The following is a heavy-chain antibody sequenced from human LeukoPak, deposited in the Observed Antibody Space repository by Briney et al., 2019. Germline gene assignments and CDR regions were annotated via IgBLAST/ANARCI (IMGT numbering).Heavy chain of an antibody. V-gene: IGHV1-69*13. CDR1: GGTFSSYA. Sequence: GASVKVSCKASGGTFSSYAISWVRQAPGQGLEWMGGIIPIFGTANYAQKFQGRVTITADESTSTAYMELSSLRSEDTAVYYCASVFYYGSGSYHSPLDYWGQGTLVTVSS. D-gene: IGHD3-10*01. J-gene: IGHJ4*02. CDR2: IIPIFGTA. CDR3: ASVFYYGSGSYHSPLDY.